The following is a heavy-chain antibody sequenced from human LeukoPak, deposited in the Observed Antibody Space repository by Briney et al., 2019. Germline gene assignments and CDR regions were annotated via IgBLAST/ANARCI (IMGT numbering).Heavy chain of an antibody. J-gene: IGHJ4*02. V-gene: IGHV3-66*01. CDR2: IYSGGST. D-gene: IGHD3-9*01. CDR1: GFTFSSYA. CDR3: ARARGYDILTGYYFFFDY. Sequence: GGSLRLSCEASGFTFSSYAMGWVRQAPGKGLEWVSVIYSGGSTYYADSVKGRFTISRDNSKNTLYLQMNSLRAEDTAVYYCARARGYDILTGYYFFFDYWGQGTLVTVSS.